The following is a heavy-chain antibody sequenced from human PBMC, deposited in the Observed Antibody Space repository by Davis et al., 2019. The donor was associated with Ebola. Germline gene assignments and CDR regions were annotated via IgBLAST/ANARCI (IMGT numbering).Heavy chain of an antibody. CDR2: IIPIFGTA. CDR1: GGTFSSYA. CDR3: ARGEVGYCSSTSCYHGYYGMDV. J-gene: IGHJ6*02. Sequence: VSCKASGGTFSSYAISWVRQAPGQGLEWMGGIIPIFGTANYAQKFQGRVTITADESTSTAYMELSSLRSEDTAVYYCARGEVGYCSSTSCYHGYYGMDVWGQGTTVTVSS. D-gene: IGHD2-2*01. V-gene: IGHV1-69*01.